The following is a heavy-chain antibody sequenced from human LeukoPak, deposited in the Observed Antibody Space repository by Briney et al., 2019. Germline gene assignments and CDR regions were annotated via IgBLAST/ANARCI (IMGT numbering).Heavy chain of an antibody. CDR2: INHSGST. Sequence: PSETLSLTCAVYGGSFSGYYWSWIRQPPGKGLEWIGEINHSGSTNYNPSLKSRVTISVDTSKNQFSLKLSSVTAADTAVYYCARASVSRGFDPWGQGTLVTVSS. V-gene: IGHV4-34*01. D-gene: IGHD5/OR15-5a*01. J-gene: IGHJ5*02. CDR1: GGSFSGYY. CDR3: ARASVSRGFDP.